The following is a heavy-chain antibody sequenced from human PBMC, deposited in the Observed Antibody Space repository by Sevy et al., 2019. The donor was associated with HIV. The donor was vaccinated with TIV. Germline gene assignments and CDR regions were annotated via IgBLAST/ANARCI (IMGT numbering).Heavy chain of an antibody. CDR1: GFTFSSYA. CDR2: ISYDGSNK. V-gene: IGHV3-30-3*01. J-gene: IGHJ4*02. Sequence: GGSLRLSCAASGFTFSSYAMHWVRQAPGKGLEWVAVISYDGSNKYYADSVKGRFTISRDNSKNTLYLQMNSLRAEDTAGYYCARDGGGFAFIDYWGQGTLVTVSS. CDR3: ARDGGGFAFIDY. D-gene: IGHD3-16*01.